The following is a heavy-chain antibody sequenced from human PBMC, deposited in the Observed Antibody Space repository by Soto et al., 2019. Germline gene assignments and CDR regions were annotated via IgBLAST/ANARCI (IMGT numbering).Heavy chain of an antibody. Sequence: EVQLVESGGGLVQPGGSLRLSCAASGFTFSSYWMHWVRQVPGKGLVWVSHIDSDGNSTTYADSVKGRFTISRDNAKNTVDLQMNSLRADDTAVYYCVRDDVGVGIDYWGLGTLVTVSS. D-gene: IGHD1-26*01. CDR1: GFTFSSYW. CDR3: VRDDVGVGIDY. V-gene: IGHV3-74*03. CDR2: IDSDGNST. J-gene: IGHJ4*02.